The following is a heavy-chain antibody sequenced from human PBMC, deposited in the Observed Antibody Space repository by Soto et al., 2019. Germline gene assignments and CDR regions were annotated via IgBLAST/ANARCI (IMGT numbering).Heavy chain of an antibody. CDR1: GYTFTSYG. J-gene: IGHJ4*02. Sequence: QVQLVQSGAEVKKPGASVKVSCKASGYTFTSYGISWVRQAPGQGLEWMGWISAYNGNTNYAQKLQGRVTMTTDTSTRAAYMELRSLRSDGTAVYYCARITMVRELAHYFDYWGQGTLVTVSS. D-gene: IGHD3-10*01. CDR3: ARITMVRELAHYFDY. V-gene: IGHV1-18*04. CDR2: ISAYNGNT.